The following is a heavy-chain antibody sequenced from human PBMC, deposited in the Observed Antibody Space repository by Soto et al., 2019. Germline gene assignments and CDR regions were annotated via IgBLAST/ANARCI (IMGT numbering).Heavy chain of an antibody. CDR3: AKGLEIQLWAPSYFDY. CDR1: GFTFSSYS. J-gene: IGHJ4*02. Sequence: PGGSLRLSCAASGFTFSSYSMNWVRQAPGKGLEWVSAISGSSSSTYYADSVKGRFTISRDNSKNTLYLQMNSLRAEDTAVYYCAKGLEIQLWAPSYFDYWGQGTLVTVSS. CDR2: ISGSSSST. D-gene: IGHD5-18*01. V-gene: IGHV3-23*01.